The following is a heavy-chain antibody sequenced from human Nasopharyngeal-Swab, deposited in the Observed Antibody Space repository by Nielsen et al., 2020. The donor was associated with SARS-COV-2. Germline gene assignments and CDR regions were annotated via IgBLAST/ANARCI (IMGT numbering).Heavy chain of an antibody. V-gene: IGHV3-21*01. J-gene: IGHJ4*02. CDR2: ISSSSSYI. CDR1: GFTFNNYN. D-gene: IGHD4-17*01. CDR3: ARENYGDYVSDY. Sequence: GESLKISCAASGFTFNNYNFNWVRQAPGKGLEWVSSISSSSSYIYYADSVKGRFTISRDNAKNSLYLQMNSLRAEDTAVYYCARENYGDYVSDYWGQGTLVTVSS.